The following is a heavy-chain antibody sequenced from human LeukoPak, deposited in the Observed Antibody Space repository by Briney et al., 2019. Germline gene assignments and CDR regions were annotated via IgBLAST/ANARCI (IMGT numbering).Heavy chain of an antibody. CDR1: GGSISSGDYY. CDR3: ARDSLEYYYDMDV. Sequence: SETLSLTCTVSGGSISSGDYYWSWIRQAPGKGLEWIGHIYYSGSTYYNPSLKSRVTISVDTSKNQFSLKLSSVTAADTAVYYCARDSLEYYYDMDVWGQGTTVTVSS. J-gene: IGHJ6*02. V-gene: IGHV4-30-4*02. CDR2: IYYSGST.